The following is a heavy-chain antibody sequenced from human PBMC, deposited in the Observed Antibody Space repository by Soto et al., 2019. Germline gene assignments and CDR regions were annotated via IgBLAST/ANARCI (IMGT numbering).Heavy chain of an antibody. CDR3: ARGPPYYDILTGYSSYYFDY. V-gene: IGHV4-38-2*02. CDR1: GYSISSGYY. Sequence: SETLSLTCTVSGYSISSGYYWGWIQQPPGKGLEWIGSIYHSGSTYYNPSLKSRVTISVDTSKNQFSLKLSSVTAADTAVYYCARGPPYYDILTGYSSYYFDYWGQGTLVTVSS. CDR2: IYHSGST. J-gene: IGHJ4*02. D-gene: IGHD3-9*01.